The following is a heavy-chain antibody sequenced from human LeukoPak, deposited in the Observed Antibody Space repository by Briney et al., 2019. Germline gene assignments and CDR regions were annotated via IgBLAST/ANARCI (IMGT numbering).Heavy chain of an antibody. CDR1: GGSFSGYY. D-gene: IGHD6-13*01. Sequence: SETLSLTCAVYGGSFSGYYWSWIRQPPGKGLEWIGEINHSGSTNYNPSLKSRVTISVDTSKNQFSLKLSSVTAADTAVYYCARGAHLIAAAGRRFDYWGQGTLVTASS. CDR3: ARGAHLIAAAGRRFDY. CDR2: INHSGST. V-gene: IGHV4-34*01. J-gene: IGHJ4*02.